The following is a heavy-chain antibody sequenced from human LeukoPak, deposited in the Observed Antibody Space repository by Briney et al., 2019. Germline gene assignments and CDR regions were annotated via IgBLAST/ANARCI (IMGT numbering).Heavy chain of an antibody. Sequence: SKTLSLTCAVSGGSISSNNWWIWVRQSPEKGLEWIGEIYHDGSTNYNPSLKSRVTISMDKSKNQLSLKLNFVTAADTAVYYCARDRGGYTYSHDYWGQGTLVTVSS. D-gene: IGHD5-18*01. CDR1: GGSISSNNW. CDR3: ARDRGGYTYSHDY. J-gene: IGHJ4*02. CDR2: IYHDGST. V-gene: IGHV4-4*02.